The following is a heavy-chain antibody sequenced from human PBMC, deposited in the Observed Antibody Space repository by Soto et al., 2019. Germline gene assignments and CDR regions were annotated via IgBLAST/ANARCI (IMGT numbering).Heavy chain of an antibody. CDR3: VREVRFRGRSGIVVVPAGGHGMDV. CDR2: IYYSGST. Sequence: SETLSLTCTVSGGSISSGGYYWSWIRQHPGKGLEWIGYIYYSGSTYYNPSLKSRVTISVDTSKNQFSLKLSSVTAADTAVYYCVREVRFRGRSGIVVVPAGGHGMDVWGQGTTVTVSS. CDR1: GGSISSGGYY. V-gene: IGHV4-31*03. J-gene: IGHJ6*02. D-gene: IGHD2-2*01.